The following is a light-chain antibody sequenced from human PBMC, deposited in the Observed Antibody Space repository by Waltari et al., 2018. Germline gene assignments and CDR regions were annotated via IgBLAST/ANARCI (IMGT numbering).Light chain of an antibody. CDR1: SSDVGNFNL. CDR2: EVS. V-gene: IGLV2-23*02. Sequence: QSALTQPASVSGSPGQSITISCTGTSSDVGNFNLVSLYQPHPGQVPKLLIYEVSKRPSGVSNHFSGSKSGNTASLTISGLRAEDEADYYCCSYAGSRTYVFGTGTKVTVL. J-gene: IGLJ1*01. CDR3: CSYAGSRTYV.